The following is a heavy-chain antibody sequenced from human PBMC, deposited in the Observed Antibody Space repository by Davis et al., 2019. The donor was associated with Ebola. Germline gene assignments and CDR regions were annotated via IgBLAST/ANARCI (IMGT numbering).Heavy chain of an antibody. CDR3: ARVRHGMDV. J-gene: IGHJ6*02. Sequence: PGGSLRLSCAASGFTFSSYAMSWVRQAPGKGLEWVSAISGSGGSTYYADSVKGRFTISRHNSKNTLYLLMNSLRAEDTAVYYCARVRHGMDVWGQGTTVTVSS. CDR1: GFTFSSYA. CDR2: ISGSGGST. V-gene: IGHV3-23*01. D-gene: IGHD6-6*01.